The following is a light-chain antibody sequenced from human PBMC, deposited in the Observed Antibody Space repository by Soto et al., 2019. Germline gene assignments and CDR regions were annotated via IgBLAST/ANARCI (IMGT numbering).Light chain of an antibody. V-gene: IGKV3D-15*01. CDR3: QQYNNWPPIT. Sequence: EVVITQSPSTLAVSPGERVTLSCRASQSITSDLAWYQQKPGQAPRLLIYGASTRAGGIPARFSGSGSGTEFTLTITSLQSEDFAVYYCQQYNNWPPITFGQGTRLEI. J-gene: IGKJ5*01. CDR2: GAS. CDR1: QSITSD.